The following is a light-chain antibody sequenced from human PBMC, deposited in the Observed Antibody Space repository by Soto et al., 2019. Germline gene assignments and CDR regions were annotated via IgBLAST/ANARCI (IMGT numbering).Light chain of an antibody. Sequence: QPVLTQPPSASGTPGQRVTIYCSGSISNIGSNTVNWYQQLPGTAPKLLIYINNHRPSGVPDRFSGSKSGTSAYLGISGLQSEDEADYYCAAWDDRLSGVVFGGGTKVTVL. CDR3: AAWDDRLSGVV. CDR1: ISNIGSNT. V-gene: IGLV1-44*01. CDR2: INN. J-gene: IGLJ2*01.